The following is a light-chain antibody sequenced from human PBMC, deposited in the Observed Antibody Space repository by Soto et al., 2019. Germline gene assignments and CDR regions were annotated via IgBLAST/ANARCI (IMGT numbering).Light chain of an antibody. CDR1: QGINNY. CDR2: AAS. J-gene: IGKJ5*01. Sequence: DIQMTQSPSSLSASIGDRVTITCRASQGINNYLAWFQQKPGRAPNSLIYAASILQSGVPSKFSGSGSVTDFTLTINNLQPEDFATYYCQQYNSYPLTFGQGTRLEIK. CDR3: QQYNSYPLT. V-gene: IGKV1-16*02.